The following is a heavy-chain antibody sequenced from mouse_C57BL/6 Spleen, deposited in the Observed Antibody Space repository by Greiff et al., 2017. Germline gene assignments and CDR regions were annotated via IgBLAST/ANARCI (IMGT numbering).Heavy chain of an antibody. CDR3: AREGNYSNHFDY. J-gene: IGHJ2*01. D-gene: IGHD2-5*01. V-gene: IGHV1-59*01. CDR2: IDPSDSYT. Sequence: VQLQQPGAELVRPGTSVKLSCKASGYTFTSYWMHWVKQRPGQGLEWIGVIDPSDSYTNYNQKFKGKATLTVDTSSSTAYMQLSSLTSEDSAVYYCAREGNYSNHFDYWGQGTTLTVAS. CDR1: GYTFTSYW.